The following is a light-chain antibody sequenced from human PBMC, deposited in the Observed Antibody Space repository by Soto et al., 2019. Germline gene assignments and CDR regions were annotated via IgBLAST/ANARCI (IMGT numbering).Light chain of an antibody. V-gene: IGKV1-5*03. CDR1: QSISSW. J-gene: IGKJ4*01. CDR2: KAS. Sequence: DIQMTQSPSTLSASVGDRVTITCRASQSISSWLDWYQQKPGKAPNFLIYKASSLESGVPSRFSGSGSGTEFTLTISSLQPHDFATYYCQQYKSYPGTFGGVTKVVIK. CDR3: QQYKSYPGT.